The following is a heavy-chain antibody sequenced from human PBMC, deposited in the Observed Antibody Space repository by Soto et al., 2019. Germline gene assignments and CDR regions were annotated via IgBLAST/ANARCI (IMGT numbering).Heavy chain of an antibody. CDR2: IYYNVNT. V-gene: IGHV4-59*08. D-gene: IGHD4-17*01. Sequence: SETLSLTCTVYGGSISSYYWSWIRQPPGKGLEWIGYIYYNVNTNYNPSLKSRVTISVDTSKNQFSLKLSSVTAADTAVYYCARHETLNGDYDYWGQGTLVTVSS. J-gene: IGHJ4*02. CDR1: GGSISSYY. CDR3: ARHETLNGDYDY.